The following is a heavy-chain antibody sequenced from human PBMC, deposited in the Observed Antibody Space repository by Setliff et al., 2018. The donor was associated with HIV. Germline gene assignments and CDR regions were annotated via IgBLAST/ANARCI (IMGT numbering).Heavy chain of an antibody. Sequence: SETLSLTCTVSGYSISSGYYWSWIRQPPGKGLEWIGEINHSGSTNYNPSLKSRVTISVDTSKNQFSLKLSSVTAADTAVFYCARLTTTCYYDSSAYYHPVWGQGTLVTVSS. CDR1: GYSISSGYY. D-gene: IGHD3-22*01. CDR2: INHSGST. V-gene: IGHV4-38-2*02. J-gene: IGHJ4*02. CDR3: ARLTTTCYYDSSAYYHPV.